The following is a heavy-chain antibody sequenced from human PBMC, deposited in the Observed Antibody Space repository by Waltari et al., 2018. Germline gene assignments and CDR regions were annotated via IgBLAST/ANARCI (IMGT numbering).Heavy chain of an antibody. D-gene: IGHD3-9*01. CDR2: IYYNGNT. CDR1: GGAITTTNYY. Sequence: QLQVQESGPGLVKPSETLSLTCTVSGGAITTTNYYWGWIRQPPGKGLEWFGCIYYNGNTYYTPSLKSRVTISADTSKNQFSLNLNSVTAADTAVYYCASLLTGDWGQGVLVTVSS. CDR3: ASLLTGD. J-gene: IGHJ4*02. V-gene: IGHV4-39*01.